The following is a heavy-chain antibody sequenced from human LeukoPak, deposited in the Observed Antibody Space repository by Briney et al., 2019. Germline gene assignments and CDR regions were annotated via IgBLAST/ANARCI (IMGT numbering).Heavy chain of an antibody. V-gene: IGHV3-23*01. D-gene: IGHD3-10*01. CDR2: VSGSGDTT. CDR3: AKYVRGSDYFYAPFDF. CDR1: GFTFRSYA. J-gene: IGHJ4*02. Sequence: PGGSLRLSCAASGFTFRSYAMSWVRQAPGKGLEWVSGVSGSGDTTSYADSVKGRFTISRDNSKNTLYLQMNSLRAEDTAAYYCAKYVRGSDYFYAPFDFWGQGTLVTVSS.